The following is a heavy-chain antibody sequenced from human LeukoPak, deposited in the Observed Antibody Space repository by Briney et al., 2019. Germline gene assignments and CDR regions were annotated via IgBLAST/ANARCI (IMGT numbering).Heavy chain of an antibody. V-gene: IGHV4-39*01. D-gene: IGHD6-19*01. Sequence: KPSETLSLTCTVSGGSISSSSYYWGWIRQPPGKGLEWIGSTYYSGSTYYNPSLKSRVTISVDTSKNQFSLKLSSVTAADTAVYYCARRDSSGWYFLYWGQGTLVTVSS. CDR1: GGSISSSSYY. CDR2: TYYSGST. J-gene: IGHJ4*02. CDR3: ARRDSSGWYFLY.